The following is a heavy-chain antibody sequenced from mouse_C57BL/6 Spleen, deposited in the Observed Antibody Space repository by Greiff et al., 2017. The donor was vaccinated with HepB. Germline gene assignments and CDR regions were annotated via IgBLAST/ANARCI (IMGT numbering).Heavy chain of an antibody. Sequence: QVQLQQPGAELVKPGASVKLSCKASGYTFTSYWMHWVKQRPGQGLEWIGMIHPNSGSTNYNEKFKSKATLTVDKSSSPAYMQRSSLTSEDSAVYYCAREKLGAHYYAMDYWGQGTSVTVSS. V-gene: IGHV1-64*01. CDR3: AREKLGAHYYAMDY. CDR1: GYTFTSYW. J-gene: IGHJ4*01. CDR2: IHPNSGST.